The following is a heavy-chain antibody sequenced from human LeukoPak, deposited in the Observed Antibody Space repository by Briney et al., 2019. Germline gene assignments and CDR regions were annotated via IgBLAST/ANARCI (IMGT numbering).Heavy chain of an antibody. V-gene: IGHV1-18*01. D-gene: IGHD4-11*01. CDR3: ARDLYRDSLPVSWFDP. CDR2: ISDYNGNT. Sequence: ASVKVSCKASGYTFTSYGISWVRQAPGQGLEWIGWISDYNGNTNYAQKLQGRVTMTTDTSTSTAYMELRSLRSDDTAVYYCARDLYRDSLPVSWFDPWGQGTLLTVSS. J-gene: IGHJ5*02. CDR1: GYTFTSYG.